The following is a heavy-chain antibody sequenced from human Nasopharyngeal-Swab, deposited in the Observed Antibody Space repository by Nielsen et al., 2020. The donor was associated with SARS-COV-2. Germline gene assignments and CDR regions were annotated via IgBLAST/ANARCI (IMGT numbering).Heavy chain of an antibody. Sequence: VRQMPGKGLEWVGFIRSKAYGGTTEYAASVKGRFTISRDDSKSIAYLQMNSLKTEDTAVYYCTRHLGYCSGGSCYSVDAFDIWGQGTMVTVS. CDR2: IRSKAYGGTT. CDR3: TRHLGYCSGGSCYSVDAFDI. V-gene: IGHV3-49*02. D-gene: IGHD2-15*01. J-gene: IGHJ3*02.